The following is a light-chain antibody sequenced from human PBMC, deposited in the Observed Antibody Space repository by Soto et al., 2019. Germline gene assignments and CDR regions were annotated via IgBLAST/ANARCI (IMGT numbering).Light chain of an antibody. CDR2: KAS. CDR1: QSISNW. V-gene: IGKV1-5*03. CDR3: QQYNRYSYT. J-gene: IGKJ2*01. Sequence: DIQMTQSPSTLSASVGDRVTISCRASQSISNWLAWYQQKPGKAPKLLISKASSLESGVPSRFSGSGSGTEFTLTISSLQPDDFATYYCQQYNRYSYTFGQGTKLEIK.